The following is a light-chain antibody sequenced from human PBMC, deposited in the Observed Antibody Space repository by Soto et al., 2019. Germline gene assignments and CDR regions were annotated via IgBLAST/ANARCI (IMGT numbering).Light chain of an antibody. CDR2: ATS. V-gene: IGKV1-39*01. J-gene: IGKJ4*01. CDR1: QGISDY. Sequence: IRMTQSPSSLSASTGDRVTITCRASQGISDYLNWYQQKPGKAPKLLIYATSSMQSGVPSRFSGSGYGTDFTLTISSLQPEDFATYYCQQSYSSPSGLTFGGGTKVDI. CDR3: QQSYSSPSGLT.